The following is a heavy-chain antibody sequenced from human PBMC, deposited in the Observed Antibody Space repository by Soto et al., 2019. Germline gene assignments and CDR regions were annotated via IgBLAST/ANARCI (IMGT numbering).Heavy chain of an antibody. CDR2: IYYSGST. CDR3: AGQGWSGLPPRYPDP. J-gene: IGHJ5*02. D-gene: IGHD3-3*01. CDR1: GGSISSGGYY. Sequence: SETLSLTCTVSGGSISSGGYYWSWIRQHPGKGLEWIGYIYYSGSTYYNPSLKSRVTLSVDTSKNQFSLQMTALTAADSAVYYCAGQGWSGLPPRYPDPWGQGTLVTVSS. V-gene: IGHV4-31*03.